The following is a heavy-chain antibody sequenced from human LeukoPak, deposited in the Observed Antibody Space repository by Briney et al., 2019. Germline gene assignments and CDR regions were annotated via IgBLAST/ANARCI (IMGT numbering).Heavy chain of an antibody. CDR1: GGSISSSSYY. J-gene: IGHJ4*02. D-gene: IGHD3-10*01. Sequence: SETLPLTCTVSGGSISSSSYYWGWIRQPPGKGLEWIGSIYYSGSTYYNPSLKSRVTISVDTSKNQFSLKLSSVTAADTAVYYCARHPPYYYGSRRPEYWGQGTLVTVSS. CDR2: IYYSGST. V-gene: IGHV4-39*01. CDR3: ARHPPYYYGSRRPEY.